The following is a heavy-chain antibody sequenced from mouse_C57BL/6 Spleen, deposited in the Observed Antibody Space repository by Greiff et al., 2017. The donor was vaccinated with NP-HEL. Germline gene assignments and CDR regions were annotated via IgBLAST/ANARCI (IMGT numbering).Heavy chain of an antibody. J-gene: IGHJ1*03. D-gene: IGHD1-1*01. CDR3: ARRGYYGSSYWYFDV. V-gene: IGHV5-2*01. CDR1: EYEFPSHD. CDR2: INSDGGST. Sequence: EVHLVESGGGLVQPGESLKLSCESNEYEFPSHDMSWVRKTPEKRLELVAAINSDGGSTYYPDTMERRFIISRDNTKKALYLQMSSLRSEYTALYYCARRGYYGSSYWYFDVWGTGTTVTVSS.